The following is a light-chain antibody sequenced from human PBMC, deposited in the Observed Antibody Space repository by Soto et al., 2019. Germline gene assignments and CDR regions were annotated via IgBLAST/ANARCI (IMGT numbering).Light chain of an antibody. CDR2: DVS. V-gene: IGLV2-14*01. CDR3: SSYTTGGSYV. Sequence: QSVLTQPASASGSPGLSIAISCTGTSRDVGGYNSVSWYQQQPGKVPKLMIYDVSNRPSGVSNRFSGSKSGNTASLTISGLQAEDEGDYYCSSYTTGGSYVFGTGTKLTVL. J-gene: IGLJ1*01. CDR1: SRDVGGYNS.